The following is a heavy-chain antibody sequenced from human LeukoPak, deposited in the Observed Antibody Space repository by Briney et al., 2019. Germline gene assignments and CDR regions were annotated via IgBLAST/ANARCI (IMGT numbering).Heavy chain of an antibody. CDR1: GGSISSGGYS. CDR3: ARTYYCDSSGAFDY. D-gene: IGHD3-22*01. CDR2: IYHSGST. Sequence: PSQTLSLTCAVSGGSISSGGYSWSWIRQPPGKGLEWIGYIYHSGSTYYNPSLKSRVTISVDRSKNQFSLKLSSVTAADTAVYYCARTYYCDSSGAFDYWGQGTLVTVSS. V-gene: IGHV4-30-2*01. J-gene: IGHJ4*02.